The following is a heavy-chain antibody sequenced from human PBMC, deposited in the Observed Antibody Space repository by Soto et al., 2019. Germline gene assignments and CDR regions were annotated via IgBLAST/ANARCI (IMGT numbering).Heavy chain of an antibody. J-gene: IGHJ4*02. V-gene: IGHV4-61*02. CDR3: ARDIGSYAYGEGY. D-gene: IGHD3-10*01. CDR2: VYSSGTT. CDR1: GASITSTTYF. Sequence: LSLTCSRSGASITSTTYFWAWIRQSSGKGLEWIGRVYSSGTTDYNPSLNSRATMSVETSKNQFSLKLSSVTAADTAVYYCARDIGSYAYGEGYWGQGIQVTVSS.